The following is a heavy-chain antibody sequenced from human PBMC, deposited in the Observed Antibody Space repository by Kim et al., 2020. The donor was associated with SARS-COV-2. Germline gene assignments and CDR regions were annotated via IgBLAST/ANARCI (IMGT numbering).Heavy chain of an antibody. CDR1: GFIFSDYR. D-gene: IGHD1-1*01. J-gene: IGHJ5*01. CDR3: VKDVFAGIYNPAIDS. V-gene: IGHV3-48*01. CDR2: ISNNDGGL. Sequence: GWSLRLSCIASGFIFSDYRMNWVRQAPGKGLEWVSYISNNDGGLYSADPVRGRFTTSRDDTKSLLYLQMNSLRLDDTAVYYCVKDVFAGIYNPAIDSWG.